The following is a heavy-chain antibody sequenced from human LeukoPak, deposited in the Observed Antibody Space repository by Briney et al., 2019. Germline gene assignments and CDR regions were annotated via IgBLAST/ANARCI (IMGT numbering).Heavy chain of an antibody. D-gene: IGHD2-15*01. CDR1: GYTFTGYY. J-gene: IGHJ5*02. CDR2: INPNSGGT. Sequence: ASVKVSCKASGYTFTGYYMHWVRQAPGQGLEWMGWINPNSGGTNYAQKFQGRVTMTRDTSISTAYMELSRLRSDDTAVYYCARDRIVVVVAAYNWFDPWGQGTLVTVSS. V-gene: IGHV1-2*02. CDR3: ARDRIVVVVAAYNWFDP.